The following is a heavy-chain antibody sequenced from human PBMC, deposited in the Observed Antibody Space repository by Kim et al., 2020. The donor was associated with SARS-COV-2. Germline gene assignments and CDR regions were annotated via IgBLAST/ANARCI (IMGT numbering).Heavy chain of an antibody. Sequence: GGSLRLSCAASGFTFSSYGMHWVRQAPGKGLEWVAVISYDGSNKYYADSVKGRFTISRDNSKNTLYLQMNSLRAEDTAVYYCAKDNPVPKNYYDSSGYYYGFPDYWGQGTLVTVTS. CDR2: ISYDGSNK. J-gene: IGHJ4*02. CDR1: GFTFSSYG. D-gene: IGHD3-22*01. CDR3: AKDNPVPKNYYDSSGYYYGFPDY. V-gene: IGHV3-30*18.